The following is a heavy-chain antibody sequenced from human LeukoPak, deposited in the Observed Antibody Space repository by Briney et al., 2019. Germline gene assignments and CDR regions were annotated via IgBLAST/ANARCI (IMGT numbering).Heavy chain of an antibody. CDR3: ARDQRIYGDYVFWFDP. D-gene: IGHD4-17*01. V-gene: IGHV1-18*01. CDR2: ISAYNGNT. CDR1: GYTFTSYG. Sequence: ASVKVSCKASGYTFTSYGISWVRQAPGQGLEWMGWISAYNGNTNYAQKLQGRVTMTTDTSTSTAYMELRSLRSDDTAVYYCARDQRIYGDYVFWFDPWGQGTLVTVSS. J-gene: IGHJ5*02.